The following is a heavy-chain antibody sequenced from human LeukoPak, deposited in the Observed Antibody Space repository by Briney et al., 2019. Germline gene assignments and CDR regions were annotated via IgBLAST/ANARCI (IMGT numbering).Heavy chain of an antibody. D-gene: IGHD6-19*01. CDR3: ARELISAPYYYYYMDV. CDR1: GGSIGSYY. V-gene: IGHV4-59*01. J-gene: IGHJ6*03. Sequence: ASETLSLTCTVSGGSIGSYYWSWIRQPPGKGLEWIGYIYYSGSTNYNPSLKSRVTISVDTSKNQFSLKLSSVTAADTAVYYCARELISAPYYYYYMDVWGKGTTVTVSS. CDR2: IYYSGST.